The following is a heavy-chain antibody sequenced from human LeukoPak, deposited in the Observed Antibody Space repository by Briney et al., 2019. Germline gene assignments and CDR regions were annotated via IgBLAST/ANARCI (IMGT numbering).Heavy chain of an antibody. Sequence: GGSLRLSCAASGFTFSTYDMNWVRQTSDRGLEWVSSISTASEYIYYADSVKGRFTISRDNSKNTLYLQMNSLRAEDTAVYYCANSAYGSGSYFDYWGQGTLVTVSS. CDR2: ISTASEYI. CDR3: ANSAYGSGSYFDY. CDR1: GFTFSTYD. J-gene: IGHJ4*02. D-gene: IGHD3-10*01. V-gene: IGHV3-21*04.